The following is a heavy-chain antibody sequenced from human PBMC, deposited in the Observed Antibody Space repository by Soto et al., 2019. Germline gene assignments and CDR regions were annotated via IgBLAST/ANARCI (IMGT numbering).Heavy chain of an antibody. V-gene: IGHV1-8*01. CDR2: MIPNSGNT. CDR3: ASERTTISMDD. D-gene: IGHD3-9*01. J-gene: IGHJ6*02. Sequence: QGQLVQSGAEVKKPGASVKVSCKASGYTFTSYDINWVRQATGQGLEWMGWMIPNSGNTGYAQIFQGSVTMTSNTSISTAYMALSSLRSEDTAVYYCASERTTISMDDWGQENTVTVSS. CDR1: GYTFTSYD.